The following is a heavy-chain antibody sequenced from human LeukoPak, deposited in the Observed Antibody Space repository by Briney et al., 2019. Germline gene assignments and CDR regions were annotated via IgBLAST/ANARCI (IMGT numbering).Heavy chain of an antibody. D-gene: IGHD6-13*01. Sequence: PGGSLRLSCAASGFTFSRYWMSWVRQAPGKGLDWVANIKQDGSEKYYVDSVKGRFTISRDNAKISLYLQMNSLRAEDTAIYYCARSADSSGWYEGYYFDYWGQGTPVTVSS. V-gene: IGHV3-7*01. CDR1: GFTFSRYW. CDR2: IKQDGSEK. CDR3: ARSADSSGWYEGYYFDY. J-gene: IGHJ4*02.